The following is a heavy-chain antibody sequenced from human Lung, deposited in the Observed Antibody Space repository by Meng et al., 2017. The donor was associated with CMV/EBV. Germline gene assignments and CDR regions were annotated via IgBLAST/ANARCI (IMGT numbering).Heavy chain of an antibody. CDR3: ARDFGIVGATSRVGY. D-gene: IGHD1-26*01. CDR2: IKQDGSEK. J-gene: IGHJ4*02. CDR1: GFTFSRYW. Sequence: GRSLRLSCAASGFTFSRYWMSWVRQAPGKGLEWVANIKQDGSEKYYVDSVKGRFTISRDNAKNSLYLQMNSLRAEGTGVYYCARDFGIVGATSRVGYWGQGTLVTVSS. V-gene: IGHV3-7*01.